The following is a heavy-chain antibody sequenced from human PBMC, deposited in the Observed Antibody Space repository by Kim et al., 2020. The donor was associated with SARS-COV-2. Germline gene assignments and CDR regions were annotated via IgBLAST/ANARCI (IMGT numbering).Heavy chain of an antibody. Sequence: GGSLRLSCAGSGFTFNMYAMHWVRQAPGRGLEWVAMTSYDGSYRYSADSVKGRFTISRDNSRNTLYLQMDNLRAEDTAVYYCARADTQDYDVWSGYYTADWFDPWGQGTLVTVSS. CDR2: TSYDGSYR. CDR3: ARADTQDYDVWSGYYTADWFDP. D-gene: IGHD3-3*01. CDR1: GFTFNMYA. J-gene: IGHJ5*02. V-gene: IGHV3-30*04.